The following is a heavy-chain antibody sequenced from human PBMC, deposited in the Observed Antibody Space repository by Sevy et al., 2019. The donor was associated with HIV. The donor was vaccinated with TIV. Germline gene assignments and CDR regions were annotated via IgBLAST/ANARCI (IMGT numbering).Heavy chain of an antibody. CDR2: INHSGST. J-gene: IGHJ3*02. Sequence: SETLSLTCAVYGGSFSGYYWSWIRQPPGNGLEWIGEINHSGSTNYNPSLKSRVTISVDTSKNQFSLKLSSVTAADTAVYYCARGADYYDSSGYYPYDAFDIWGQGTLVTVSS. CDR1: GGSFSGYY. D-gene: IGHD3-22*01. CDR3: ARGADYYDSSGYYPYDAFDI. V-gene: IGHV4-34*01.